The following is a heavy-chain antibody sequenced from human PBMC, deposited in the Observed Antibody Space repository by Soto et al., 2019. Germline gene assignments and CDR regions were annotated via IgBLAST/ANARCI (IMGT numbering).Heavy chain of an antibody. V-gene: IGHV1-69*13. D-gene: IGHD5-12*01. CDR2: IIPIFGTA. CDR1: GGTFSSYA. CDR3: ARDLGRWLQADNYYYYGMDV. J-gene: IGHJ6*02. Sequence: SVKVSCKASGGTFSSYAISWVRQAPGQGLEWMGGIIPIFGTANYAQKFQGRVTITADESTSTAYMELSSLRSEDTAVYYCARDLGRWLQADNYYYYGMDVWGQGTTVTVSS.